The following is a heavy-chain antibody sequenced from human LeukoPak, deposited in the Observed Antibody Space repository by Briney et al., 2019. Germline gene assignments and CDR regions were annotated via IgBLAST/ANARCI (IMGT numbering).Heavy chain of an antibody. D-gene: IGHD2-2*02. CDR2: ISGSGGST. Sequence: PGGSLRLSCAASGFTFSSYAMSWVRQAAGKGREWVSAISGSGGSTYYADSVKGRFTISRDNSKNTLYLQMNSLRAEDTAVYYCAKVIPYTDAFDIWGQGTMVTVSS. CDR1: GFTFSSYA. J-gene: IGHJ3*02. CDR3: AKVIPYTDAFDI. V-gene: IGHV3-23*01.